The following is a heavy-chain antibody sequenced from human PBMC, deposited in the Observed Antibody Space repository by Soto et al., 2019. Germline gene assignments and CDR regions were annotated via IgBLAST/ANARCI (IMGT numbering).Heavy chain of an antibody. Sequence: SETLSLTCTVSGGSISSGGYYWSWIRQHPGKGLEWIGYIYHSGSTYYNPSLKSRVTISVDRSKNQFSLKLSSVTAADTAVYYCARAHYGDYGYGMDVWGQGTMVTVSS. CDR3: ARAHYGDYGYGMDV. CDR2: IYHSGST. D-gene: IGHD4-17*01. J-gene: IGHJ6*02. CDR1: GGSISSGGYY. V-gene: IGHV4-30-2*01.